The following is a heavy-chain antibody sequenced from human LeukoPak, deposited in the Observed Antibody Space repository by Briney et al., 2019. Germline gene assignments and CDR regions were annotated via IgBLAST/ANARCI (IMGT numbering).Heavy chain of an antibody. D-gene: IGHD3-22*01. J-gene: IGHJ3*02. CDR3: ARDCHPPYYDSSGYAFDI. V-gene: IGHV3-7*01. CDR2: IKHDGSER. Sequence: GGSLRLSCAASGFTFSDYYMSWIRQAPGKGLEWVANIKHDGSERYYVDSVKGRFTVSRDNAESSLSLQMNSLRVEDTAVYYCARDCHPPYYDSSGYAFDIWGQGTMVTVSS. CDR1: GFTFSDYY.